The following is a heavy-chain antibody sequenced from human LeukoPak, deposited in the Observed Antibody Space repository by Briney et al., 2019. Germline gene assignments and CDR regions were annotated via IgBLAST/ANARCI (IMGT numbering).Heavy chain of an antibody. CDR2: ISSNGGST. V-gene: IGHV3-64*01. CDR1: GFTFISFA. CDR3: ARGSYVKYYDYVWGSYRSYNWYDP. D-gene: IGHD3-16*02. J-gene: IGHJ5*02. Sequence: GGSLRLSCAASGFTFISFAMHWVRQAPGKGLEYVSAISSNGGSTYYANSVKGRFTISRDNSKNALYLQMGSLRAEDMAVYYCARGSYVKYYDYVWGSYRSYNWYDPWDQGPLVTVSS.